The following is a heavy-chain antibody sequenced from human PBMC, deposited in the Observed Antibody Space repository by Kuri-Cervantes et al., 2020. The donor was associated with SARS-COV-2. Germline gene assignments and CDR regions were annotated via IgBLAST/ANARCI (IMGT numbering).Heavy chain of an antibody. Sequence: GESLKFSCAASGFTVSSNYMNWVRQAPGKGLEWVSYISSSSSTIYYADSVKDRFTISRDNAKNSLYLQMNSLRAEDTAVYYCAREGEEYFDLWGRGTLVTVSS. D-gene: IGHD3-10*01. CDR2: ISSSSSTI. CDR1: GFTVSSNY. J-gene: IGHJ2*01. V-gene: IGHV3-48*01. CDR3: AREGEEYFDL.